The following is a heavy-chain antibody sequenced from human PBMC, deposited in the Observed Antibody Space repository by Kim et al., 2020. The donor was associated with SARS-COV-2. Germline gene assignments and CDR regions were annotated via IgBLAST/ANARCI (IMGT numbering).Heavy chain of an antibody. V-gene: IGHV3-21*01. CDR1: GFTFSSYS. J-gene: IGHJ6*02. Sequence: GGSLRLSCAASGFTFSSYSMNWVRQAPGKGLEWVSSISSSSSYIYYADSVKGRFTISRDNAKNSLYLQMNSLRAEDTAVYYCARRRGATVTTYMDVWGQGTTVTVSS. CDR3: ARRRGATVTTYMDV. CDR2: ISSSSSYI. D-gene: IGHD2-21*02.